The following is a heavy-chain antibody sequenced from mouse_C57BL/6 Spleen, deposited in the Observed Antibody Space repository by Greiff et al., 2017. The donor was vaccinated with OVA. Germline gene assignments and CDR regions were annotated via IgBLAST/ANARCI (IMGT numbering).Heavy chain of an antibody. CDR3: AKNDYGSSFYAMDY. CDR1: GFSLTSYG. Sequence: QVQLKESGPGLVQPSQSLSITCTVSGFSLTSYGVHWVRQSPGKGLEWLGVIWRGGSTDYNAAFMSRLSITKDNSKSQVFFKMNSLQADDTAIYYCAKNDYGSSFYAMDYWGQGTSVTVSS. D-gene: IGHD1-1*01. CDR2: IWRGGST. V-gene: IGHV2-5*01. J-gene: IGHJ4*01.